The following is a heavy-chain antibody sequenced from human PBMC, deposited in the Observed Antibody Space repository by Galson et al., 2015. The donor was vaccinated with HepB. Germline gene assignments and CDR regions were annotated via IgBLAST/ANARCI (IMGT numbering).Heavy chain of an antibody. Sequence: QSGAEVKKPGESLRISCKTSGYTFISYWIGWVRQMPGKGLEWMGIIYPADSDTRYSPSFQGQVTISADKSSSTVYLQWSSLKASDTAIYYCARQLFSTSSSDYWGQGTLVTVSS. CDR3: ARQLFSTSSSDY. CDR1: GYTFISYW. V-gene: IGHV5-51*01. D-gene: IGHD6-6*01. CDR2: IYPADSDT. J-gene: IGHJ4*02.